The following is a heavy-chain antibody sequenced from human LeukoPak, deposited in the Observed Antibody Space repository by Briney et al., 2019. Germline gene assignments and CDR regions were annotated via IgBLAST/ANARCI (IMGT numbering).Heavy chain of an antibody. CDR2: IYYSGST. V-gene: IGHV4-59*08. CDR3: ASPPITIFGPVD. CDR1: GGSFSGYY. D-gene: IGHD3-3*01. J-gene: IGHJ4*02. Sequence: SETLSLTCAVYGGSFSGYYWSWIRQPPGKGLEWIGYIYYSGSTNYNPSLKSRVTISVDTSKNQFSLKLSSVTAADTAVYYCASPPITIFGPVDWGQGTLVTVSS.